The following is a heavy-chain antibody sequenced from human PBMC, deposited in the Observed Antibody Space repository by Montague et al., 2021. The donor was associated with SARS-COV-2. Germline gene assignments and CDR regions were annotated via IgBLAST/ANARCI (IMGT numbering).Heavy chain of an antibody. J-gene: IGHJ4*02. V-gene: IGHV4-34*01. CDR3: ARGAPGY. CDR2: INHGGST. D-gene: IGHD1-1*01. Sequence: SETLSLTCAVYGGSFSDYHWTWIRQSPGEGLEWIGHINHGGSTKYNPSLKSRVTISIDTSKKQFSLKLTSVTAADTAVYYCARGAPGYWGQGTLVTVSS. CDR1: GGSFSDYH.